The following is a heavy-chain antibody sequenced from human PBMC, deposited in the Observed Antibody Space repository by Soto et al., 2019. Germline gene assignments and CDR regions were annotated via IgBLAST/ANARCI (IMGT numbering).Heavy chain of an antibody. CDR2: INHSGST. V-gene: IGHV4-34*01. CDR3: ARGYYYGSGSYYFSPPYYYYGMEV. D-gene: IGHD3-10*01. CDR1: GGSFSGYY. Sequence: PSETLSLTCAVYGGSFSGYYWSWIRQPPGKGLEWIGEINHSGSTNYNPSLKSRVTISVDTSKNQFSLKLSSVTAADTAVYYCARGYYYGSGSYYFSPPYYYYGMEVWGQGTTVTVSS. J-gene: IGHJ6*02.